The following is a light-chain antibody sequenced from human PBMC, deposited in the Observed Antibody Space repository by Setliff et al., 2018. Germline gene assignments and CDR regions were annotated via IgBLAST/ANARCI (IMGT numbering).Light chain of an antibody. Sequence: QSALTQPASVSGSPGQSITISCTGTSSDVGGYNYVSWYQQHPGKAPKLMIYDVSNRPSGVSNRFSGSKSGNTASLTISGLQAEDEADYYCLSYTSETTHALFGGGTQLTVL. V-gene: IGLV2-14*01. CDR1: SSDVGGYNY. CDR3: LSYTSETTHAL. CDR2: DVS. J-gene: IGLJ2*01.